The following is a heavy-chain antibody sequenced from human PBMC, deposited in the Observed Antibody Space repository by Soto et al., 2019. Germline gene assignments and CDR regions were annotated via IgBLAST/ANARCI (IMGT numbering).Heavy chain of an antibody. J-gene: IGHJ4*02. CDR1: GFTFSSYG. CDR2: ISYDGSNK. D-gene: IGHD3-3*01. V-gene: IGHV3-30*18. Sequence: PGGSLRLSCAASGFTFSSYGMHWVRQAPGKGLEWVAVISYDGSNKYYADSVKGRFTISRDNSKNTLYLQMNSLRAEDTAVYYCAKDLSRFLEWLPAPFDYWGQGTLVTVSS. CDR3: AKDLSRFLEWLPAPFDY.